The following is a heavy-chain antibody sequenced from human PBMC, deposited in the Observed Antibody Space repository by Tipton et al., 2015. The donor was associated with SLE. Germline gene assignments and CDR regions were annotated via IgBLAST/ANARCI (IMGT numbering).Heavy chain of an antibody. CDR1: GGSISSSSYY. Sequence: TLSLTCTVSGGSISSSSYYWSWIRQPPGKGLEWIGYIHYSGSTNYNPSLKSRVTISVDTSKNQISLKLSSVTAADTAVYYCARDRWGVIKGGDDAFDIWGQGRMVTVSS. CDR2: IHYSGST. CDR3: ARDRWGVIKGGDDAFDI. J-gene: IGHJ3*02. D-gene: IGHD2-21*01. V-gene: IGHV4-61*01.